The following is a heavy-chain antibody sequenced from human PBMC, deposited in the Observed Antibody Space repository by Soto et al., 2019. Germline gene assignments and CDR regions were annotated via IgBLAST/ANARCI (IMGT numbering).Heavy chain of an antibody. D-gene: IGHD3-3*01. CDR1: GGSISSSNW. CDR2: IYHSGST. Sequence: SETLSLTCAVSGGSISSSNWWSWVRQPPGKGLEWIGEIYHSGSTNYNPSLKSRVTISVDKSKNQFSLKLSSVTAADTAVYYCARGSRGSDFWSGYTPYYYRMDVWGQGTTVTVS. V-gene: IGHV4-4*02. CDR3: ARGSRGSDFWSGYTPYYYRMDV. J-gene: IGHJ6*02.